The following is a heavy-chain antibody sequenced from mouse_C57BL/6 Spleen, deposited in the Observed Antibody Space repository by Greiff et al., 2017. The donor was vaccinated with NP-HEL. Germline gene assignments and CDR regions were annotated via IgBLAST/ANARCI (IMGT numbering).Heavy chain of an antibody. Sequence: QVHVKQSGTELVKPGASVKLSCKASGYTFTSYWMHWVKQRPGQGLEWIGNINPSNGGTNYNEKFKSKATLTVDKSSSTAYMQLSSLTSEDSAVYYCAGDYYGSSPYAMDYWGQRTSVTVSS. CDR3: AGDYYGSSPYAMDY. J-gene: IGHJ4*01. V-gene: IGHV1-53*01. D-gene: IGHD1-1*01. CDR1: GYTFTSYW. CDR2: INPSNGGT.